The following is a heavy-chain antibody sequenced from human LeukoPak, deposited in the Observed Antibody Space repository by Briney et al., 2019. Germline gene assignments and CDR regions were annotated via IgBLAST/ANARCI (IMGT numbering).Heavy chain of an antibody. Sequence: ASVKVSCKASGYTFTSYGISWVRQAPGQGLEWMGWISAYNGNTNYAQKLQGRVTMTTDTSTSTAHMELRSLRSDDTAVYYCARDEIKWEQQLTPDGLFDYWGQGTLVTVSS. V-gene: IGHV1-18*01. J-gene: IGHJ4*02. CDR2: ISAYNGNT. CDR3: ARDEIKWEQQLTPDGLFDY. D-gene: IGHD6-13*01. CDR1: GYTFTSYG.